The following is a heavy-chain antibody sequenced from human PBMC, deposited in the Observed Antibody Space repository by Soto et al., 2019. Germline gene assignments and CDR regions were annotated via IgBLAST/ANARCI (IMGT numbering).Heavy chain of an antibody. CDR1: GFTFSSYA. Sequence: SLIFSCAASGFTFSSYAIHCVRQAPGKGLEWVAVISYDGSNKYYADSVKGRFTISRDNSKNTLYLQMNSLRAEDTAVYYCARDRLRYNWNDFPYYYYGMDVWGQGTTVTVS. CDR3: ARDRLRYNWNDFPYYYYGMDV. V-gene: IGHV3-30-3*01. D-gene: IGHD1-1*01. J-gene: IGHJ6*02. CDR2: ISYDGSNK.